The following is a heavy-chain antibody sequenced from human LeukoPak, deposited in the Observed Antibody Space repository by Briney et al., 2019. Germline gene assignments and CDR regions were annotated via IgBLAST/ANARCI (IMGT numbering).Heavy chain of an antibody. V-gene: IGHV4-59*08. CDR1: GGSISSYY. CDR2: IYYSGST. CDR3: ATASVMVPLYYCYGMDV. D-gene: IGHD2-8*01. J-gene: IGHJ6*02. Sequence: SETLSLTCTVSGGSISSYYWSWIRQPPGKGLEWIGYIYYSGSTNYNPSLKSRVTISVDTSKNQFSLKLSSVTAADTAVYYCATASVMVPLYYCYGMDVWGQGTTVTVSS.